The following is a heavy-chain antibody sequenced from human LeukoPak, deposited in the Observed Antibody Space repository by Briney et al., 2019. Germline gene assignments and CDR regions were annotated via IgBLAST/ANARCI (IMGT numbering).Heavy chain of an antibody. CDR2: IYYSGST. CDR1: GGSISSSSYY. Sequence: SETLSLTCTVSGGSISSSSYYWGWIRQPPGKGLEWIGSIYYSGSTYYNPSLKSRVTISVDTSKNQFSLKLSSVTAADTAVYYCADTPIDSSSWSFDYWGQGTLVTVSS. D-gene: IGHD6-13*01. J-gene: IGHJ4*02. CDR3: ADTPIDSSSWSFDY. V-gene: IGHV4-39*07.